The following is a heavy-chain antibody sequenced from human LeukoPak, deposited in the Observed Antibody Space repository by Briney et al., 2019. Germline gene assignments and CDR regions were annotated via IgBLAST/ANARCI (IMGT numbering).Heavy chain of an antibody. CDR3: ASNLRGVRSGWFIDY. J-gene: IGHJ4*02. CDR2: ISSSSSYI. Sequence: GGSLRLSCAASGFTFSSYSMNWVRQAPGKGLEWVSSISSSSSYIYYADSVKGRFTISRDNAKNSLYLQMNSLRAEDTAVYYCASNLRGVRSGWFIDYWGQGTLVTVSS. V-gene: IGHV3-21*01. D-gene: IGHD6-19*01. CDR1: GFTFSSYS.